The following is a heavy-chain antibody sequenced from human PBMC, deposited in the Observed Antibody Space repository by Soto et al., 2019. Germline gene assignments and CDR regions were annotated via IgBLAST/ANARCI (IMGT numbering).Heavy chain of an antibody. J-gene: IGHJ3*02. D-gene: IGHD3-22*01. CDR1: GFTFSSYA. CDR2: ISYDGSNK. CDR3: ARDINYDSSGYPHI. V-gene: IGHV3-30-3*01. Sequence: QVQLVESGGGVVQPGRSLSLSCAASGFTFSSYAMHWVRQAPGKGLEWVAVISYDGSNKYYADSVKGRFTISRDNSKNPLYLQMNSLRAEDTAVYYCARDINYDSSGYPHIWGQGTMVTVSS.